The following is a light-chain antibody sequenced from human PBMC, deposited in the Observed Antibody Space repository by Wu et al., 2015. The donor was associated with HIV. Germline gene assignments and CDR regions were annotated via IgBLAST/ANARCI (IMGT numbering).Light chain of an antibody. CDR2: DAS. CDR3: QQYNNWPPWT. Sequence: EIVLTQSPATLSLSPGDRATLSCRASQSISNYLAWYQQIPGQAPRLLIYDASKRATGIPARFSGSGSETEFTLTISSLRSEDFATYYCQQYNNWPPWTFGQGTKVVIK. J-gene: IGKJ1*01. CDR1: QSISNY. V-gene: IGKV3-11*01.